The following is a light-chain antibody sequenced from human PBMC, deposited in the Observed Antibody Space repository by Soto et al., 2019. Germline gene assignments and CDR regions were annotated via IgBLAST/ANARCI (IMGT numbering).Light chain of an antibody. J-gene: IGLJ2*01. Sequence: QSALTQPASVSGSPGQSFTISCTGTSSDVGGYNYVSWYQQHPGKPPKLMIYEVSNRPSGVSNRFSGSKSGNTASLTISGLQAEDEADYYCSSYTSSSTVVFGGGTKLTVL. CDR3: SSYTSSSTVV. V-gene: IGLV2-14*01. CDR2: EVS. CDR1: SSDVGGYNY.